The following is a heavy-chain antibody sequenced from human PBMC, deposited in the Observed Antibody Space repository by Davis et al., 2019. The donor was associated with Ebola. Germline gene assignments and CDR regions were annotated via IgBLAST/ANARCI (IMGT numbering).Heavy chain of an antibody. CDR1: GFTFSSYS. Sequence: GGSLRLSCAASGFTFSSYSMNWVRQAPGKGLEWVALISSDGSNEYYADSVKGRFPISRDNSKNTLYLQMNSLRAEETAVYYGAKEGRYCSGGSCYSNPPFDYWGQGTLVTVSS. CDR2: ISSDGSNE. J-gene: IGHJ4*02. D-gene: IGHD2-15*01. CDR3: AKEGRYCSGGSCYSNPPFDY. V-gene: IGHV3-30*18.